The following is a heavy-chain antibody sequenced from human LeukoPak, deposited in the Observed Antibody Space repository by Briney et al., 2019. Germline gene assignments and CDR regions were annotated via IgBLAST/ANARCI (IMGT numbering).Heavy chain of an antibody. CDR3: ARDRGYNYGSDF. D-gene: IGHD5-18*01. V-gene: IGHV3-30*04. CDR2: ASYDGSNK. J-gene: IGHJ4*02. Sequence: GRSLRLSCATSGFTFSSYAMHWVHQTPGKGLEWVAVASYDGSNKYYADSVEGRFTISRDNSTNTLYLQMNSLRDEDTAVYYCARDRGYNYGSDFWGQGTLVTVSS. CDR1: GFTFSSYA.